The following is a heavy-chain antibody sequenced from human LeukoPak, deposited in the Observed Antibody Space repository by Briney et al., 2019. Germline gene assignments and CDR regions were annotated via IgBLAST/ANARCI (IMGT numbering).Heavy chain of an antibody. D-gene: IGHD6-19*01. Sequence: GRSLRLSCAASGFTFSSYGMDGGRQAPGKGVERGAVISNDGSKKNYADSVKGRITIYRDNTKNTLYLQMNSLRAAHTAVYYCAKTRISGWFLRNYAMAAWGKGTTVTASS. V-gene: IGHV3-30*18. CDR2: ISNDGSKK. J-gene: IGHJ6*01. CDR1: GFTFSSYG. CDR3: AKTRISGWFLRNYAMAA.